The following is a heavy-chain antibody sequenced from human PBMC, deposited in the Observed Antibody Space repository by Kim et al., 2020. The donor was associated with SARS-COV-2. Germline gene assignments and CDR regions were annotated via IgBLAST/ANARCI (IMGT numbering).Heavy chain of an antibody. V-gene: IGHV4-39*01. CDR3: ARQGLAFGQQLVGDNWFDP. D-gene: IGHD6-13*01. CDR1: GGSISSSSYY. J-gene: IGHJ5*02. Sequence: SETLSLTCTVSGGSISSSSYYWGWIRQPPGKGLEWIGSIYYSGSTYYNPSLKSRVTISVDTSKNQFSLKLSSVTAADTAVYYCARQGLAFGQQLVGDNWFDPWGQGTLVTVSS. CDR2: IYYSGST.